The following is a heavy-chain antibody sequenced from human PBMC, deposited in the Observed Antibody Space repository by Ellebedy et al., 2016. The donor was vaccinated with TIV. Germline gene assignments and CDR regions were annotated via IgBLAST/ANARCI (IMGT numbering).Heavy chain of an antibody. CDR2: IYYSGST. Sequence: SETLSLTXTVSGGSISSYYWSWIRQPPGKGLEWIGYIYYSGSTNYNPSLKSRVTISVDTSKNQFSLKLSSVTAADTAVYYCARSDYYDSSGYYPFDYWGQGTLVTVSS. CDR1: GGSISSYY. J-gene: IGHJ4*02. V-gene: IGHV4-59*12. CDR3: ARSDYYDSSGYYPFDY. D-gene: IGHD3-22*01.